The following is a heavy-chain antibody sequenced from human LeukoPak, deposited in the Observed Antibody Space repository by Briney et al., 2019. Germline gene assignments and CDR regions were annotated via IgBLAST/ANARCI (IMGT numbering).Heavy chain of an antibody. V-gene: IGHV1-69*05. CDR3: AREGRNIAAGNYYYYYMDV. J-gene: IGHJ6*03. CDR2: IIPIFGTA. CDR1: GYTFSDYF. D-gene: IGHD6-25*01. Sequence: SVKVSCKASGYTFSDYFIHWVRQAPGQGLEWMGGIIPIFGTANYAQKFQGRVTITTDESTSTAYMELSSLRSEDTAVYYCAREGRNIAAGNYYYYYMDVWGKGTTVTVSS.